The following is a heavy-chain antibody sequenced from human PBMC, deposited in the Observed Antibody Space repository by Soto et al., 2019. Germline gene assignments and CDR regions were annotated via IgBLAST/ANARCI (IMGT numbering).Heavy chain of an antibody. CDR3: ARGVSGFDI. CDR2: IYYSGST. CDR1: GGSISSSSYY. V-gene: IGHV4-39*01. J-gene: IGHJ3*02. Sequence: SETLSLTCTVSGGSISSSSYYWGWIRRPPGKGLEWIGSIYYSGSTYYNPSLKSRVTISVDTSKNQFSLKLSSVTAADTAVYYCARGVSGFDIWGQGTMVTV. D-gene: IGHD3-10*01.